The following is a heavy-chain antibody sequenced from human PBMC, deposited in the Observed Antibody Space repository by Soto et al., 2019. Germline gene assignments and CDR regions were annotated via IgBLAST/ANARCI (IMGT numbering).Heavy chain of an antibody. CDR2: ITGSGSDT. J-gene: IGHJ6*02. CDR1: GFTFTNYA. Sequence: EVQLLESGGGLVQPGGSLRLSCAASGFTFTNYAMNLVRQAPGTGLEWVSAITGSGSDTYYADSVKGRFTISRDNSKNTLYLQMNSLRAEDTAMYYCAKDRVPTISYYYYGMDVWGQGTTVTVSS. D-gene: IGHD1-1*01. V-gene: IGHV3-23*01. CDR3: AKDRVPTISYYYYGMDV.